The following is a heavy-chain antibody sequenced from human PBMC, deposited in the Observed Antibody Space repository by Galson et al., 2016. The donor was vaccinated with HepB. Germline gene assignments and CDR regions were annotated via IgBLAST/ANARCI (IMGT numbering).Heavy chain of an antibody. V-gene: IGHV3-23*01. J-gene: IGHJ4*02. CDR3: AKSRGSTGGASYNSWQRLGVLGFDAFDL. D-gene: IGHD2-8*02. CDR1: GFSFASYG. CDR2: ISGSGGNS. Sequence: SLRLSCAASGFSFASYGMSWVRQAPGKGLEWVAGISGSGGNSYYADSVKGRFTISRDNSKKTLYVQMNSLRAEDTAVYYCAKSRGSTGGASYNSWQRLGVLGFDAFDLWGQGTVVTVSS.